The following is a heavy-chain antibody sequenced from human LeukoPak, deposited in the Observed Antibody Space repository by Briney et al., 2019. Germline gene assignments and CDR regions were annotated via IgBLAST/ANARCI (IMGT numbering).Heavy chain of an antibody. Sequence: MSGGSLRLSCAASVFTFSNAWMNWVRQAPGKGLEWVGRIKSKTDGGTTDYAAPVKGRFTISRDDSKNTLYLQMNSLKTEDTAVYYCSTTYYYDSSEGYWGQGTLVTVSS. D-gene: IGHD3-22*01. CDR3: STTYYYDSSEGY. CDR1: VFTFSNAW. V-gene: IGHV3-15*07. J-gene: IGHJ4*02. CDR2: IKSKTDGGTT.